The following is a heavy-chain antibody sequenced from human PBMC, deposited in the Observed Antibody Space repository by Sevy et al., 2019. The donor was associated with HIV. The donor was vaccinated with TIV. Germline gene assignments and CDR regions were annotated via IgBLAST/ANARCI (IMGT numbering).Heavy chain of an antibody. CDR1: GYTLADLS. D-gene: IGHD3-22*01. Sequence: ASVKVSCKVSGYTLADLSMHWVRQAPGKGLEWVGGFDPEDGETTYAQKFQGRVTMTEDTSTDTAYMELSSLRSEDTAVYYCSSSPNYNDSSRKPFDIWGQGTMVTVSS. CDR2: FDPEDGET. CDR3: SSSPNYNDSSRKPFDI. J-gene: IGHJ3*02. V-gene: IGHV1-24*01.